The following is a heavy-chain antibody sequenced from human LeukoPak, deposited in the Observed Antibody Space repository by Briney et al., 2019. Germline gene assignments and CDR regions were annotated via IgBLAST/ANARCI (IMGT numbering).Heavy chain of an antibody. CDR1: GGSINGGSYY. Sequence: PSQTLSLTCSVSGGSINGGSYYWSWIRQPAGKGLEWIGRIYTSGSTNYNPSLKSRVTISVDTSKNQFSLKLSSVTAADTAVYYCAGVPRYNWNYGDQGYYFDYWGQGTLVTVSS. V-gene: IGHV4-61*02. CDR2: IYTSGST. CDR3: AGVPRYNWNYGDQGYYFDY. D-gene: IGHD1-7*01. J-gene: IGHJ4*02.